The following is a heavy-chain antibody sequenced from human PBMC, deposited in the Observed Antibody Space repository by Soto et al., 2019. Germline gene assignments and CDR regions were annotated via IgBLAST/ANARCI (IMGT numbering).Heavy chain of an antibody. CDR2: ISYDGSNK. V-gene: IGHV3-30-3*01. J-gene: IGHJ4*01. CDR3: GRGVSIVATKAQFEY. D-gene: IGHD5-12*01. CDR1: GFTFSSYA. Sequence: GGSLRLSCAASGFTFSSYAMHWVRQAPGKGLEWVAVISYDGSNKYYADSVKGRFTISRDNSKNPLYLQMNSLRAEDTAVYYCGRGVSIVATKAQFEYGGQGTLVTVSS.